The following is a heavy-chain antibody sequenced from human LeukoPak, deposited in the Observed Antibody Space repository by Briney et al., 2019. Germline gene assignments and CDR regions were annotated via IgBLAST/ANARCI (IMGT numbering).Heavy chain of an antibody. V-gene: IGHV1-69*05. CDR1: GGTFSSYA. J-gene: IGHJ3*02. CDR3: AIQNFWSGYHISRGHDAFDT. CDR2: IIPIFGTA. Sequence: EASVKVSCKASGGTFSSYAISWVRQAPGQGLEWMGGIIPIFGTANYAQKFQGRVTITTDESTSTAYMELSSLRSEDTAVYYCAIQNFWSGYHISRGHDAFDTWGQGTMVTVSS. D-gene: IGHD3-3*01.